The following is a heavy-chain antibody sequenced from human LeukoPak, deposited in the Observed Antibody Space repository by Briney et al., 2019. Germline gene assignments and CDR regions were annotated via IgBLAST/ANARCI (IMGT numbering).Heavy chain of an antibody. CDR2: ISGSGDST. V-gene: IGHV3-23*01. Sequence: PGGSLRFSCAASGFTFNIYAMNWVRQAPGKGLEWVSVISGSGDSTYYADSVKGRFTISRDNSKNTLYLQMNSLRAEDTAVYYCAKARAAMVTDYWGQGTLVTVSS. J-gene: IGHJ4*02. CDR3: AKARAAMVTDY. CDR1: GFTFNIYA. D-gene: IGHD5-18*01.